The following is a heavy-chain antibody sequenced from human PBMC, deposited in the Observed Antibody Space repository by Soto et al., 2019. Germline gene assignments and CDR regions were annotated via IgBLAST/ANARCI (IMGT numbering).Heavy chain of an antibody. D-gene: IGHD3-22*01. CDR1: GYTFTSYG. CDR2: ISAYNGNT. Sequence: ASVKVSCKASGYTFTSYGISWVRQAPGQGLEWMGWISAYNGNTNYAQKLQGRVTMTTDTSTSTAYMELRSLRSDDTAVYYCARNSPYYYDSSGYYDYWGQGTLVTVSS. V-gene: IGHV1-18*01. J-gene: IGHJ4*02. CDR3: ARNSPYYYDSSGYYDY.